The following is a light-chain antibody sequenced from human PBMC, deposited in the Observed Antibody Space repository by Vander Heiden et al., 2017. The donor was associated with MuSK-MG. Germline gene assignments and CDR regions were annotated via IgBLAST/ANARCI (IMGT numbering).Light chain of an antibody. V-gene: IGKV3-20*01. Sequence: EVVLTRSPGPLSLSPWDRATLPSRASQSVSSSYLAWYQQKPRQAPRLLIYGASSRATGSPDRCGGSGSGTDFTPIISRREPADVAVYYCQQQGSPPPSTFGQGTRLEIK. J-gene: IGKJ5*01. CDR1: QSVSSSY. CDR2: GAS. CDR3: QQQGSPPPST.